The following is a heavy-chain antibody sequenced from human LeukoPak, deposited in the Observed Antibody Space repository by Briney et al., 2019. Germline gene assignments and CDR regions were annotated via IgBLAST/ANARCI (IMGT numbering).Heavy chain of an antibody. J-gene: IGHJ4*02. Sequence: GGSLRLSCAASGFTFSANSMNWVRQAPGKGLEWVSYITSSSTTIYYADSVKGRFTISRDNAKNSLYLQMNSLRAEDTAVYYCARAEDYYDSSGYPFDYWGQGTLVTVSS. V-gene: IGHV3-48*01. CDR1: GFTFSANS. D-gene: IGHD3-22*01. CDR3: ARAEDYYDSSGYPFDY. CDR2: ITSSSTTI.